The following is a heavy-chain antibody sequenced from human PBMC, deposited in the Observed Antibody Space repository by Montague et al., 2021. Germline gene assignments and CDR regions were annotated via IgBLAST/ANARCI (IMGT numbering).Heavy chain of an antibody. V-gene: IGHV4-59*11. CDR1: GATIGTPY. CDR2: IYYSGNT. J-gene: IGHJ5*02. CDR3: ARDLHGIYVKWFDP. Sequence: SETLSLTCTVSGATIGTPYWSWIRQSPGKSLEWMGYIYYSGNTYYNPSLKNRVTISVDTSKNLFSLNLSSLTAADTAVYYCARDLHGIYVKWFDPWGQGTLVTVSS. D-gene: IGHD5/OR15-5a*01.